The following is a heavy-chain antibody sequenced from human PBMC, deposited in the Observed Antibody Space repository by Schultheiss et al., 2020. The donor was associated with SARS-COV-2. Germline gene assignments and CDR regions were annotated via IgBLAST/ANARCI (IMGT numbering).Heavy chain of an antibody. CDR3: ARDAYYYDSSGPSTSHYYYYGMDV. V-gene: IGHV4-39*07. CDR1: GGSISSGGYY. D-gene: IGHD3-22*01. CDR2: IYYTGNT. J-gene: IGHJ6*02. Sequence: SETLSLTCTVSGGSISSGGYYWSWIRQHPGKGLEWIGNIYYTGNTYYNPSLKSRVTISVDTSKNQFSLKLSSVTAADTAVYYCARDAYYYDSSGPSTSHYYYYGMDVCGQGTTVTVSS.